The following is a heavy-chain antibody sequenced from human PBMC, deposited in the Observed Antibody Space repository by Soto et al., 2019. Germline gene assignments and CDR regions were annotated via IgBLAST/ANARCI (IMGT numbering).Heavy chain of an antibody. Sequence: GASVKVSCKVSGYTLTELSMHWVRQAPGKGLEWMGGFDPEDGETIYAQKFQGRATMTEDTSTDTAYMELSSLRSEDTAVYYCATVDCTNGVCYKGPDDAFDIWGQGTMVTVSS. CDR3: ATVDCTNGVCYKGPDDAFDI. V-gene: IGHV1-24*01. J-gene: IGHJ3*02. CDR1: GYTLTELS. D-gene: IGHD2-8*01. CDR2: FDPEDGET.